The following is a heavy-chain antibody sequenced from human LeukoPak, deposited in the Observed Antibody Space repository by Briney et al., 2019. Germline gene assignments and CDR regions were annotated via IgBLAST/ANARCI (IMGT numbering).Heavy chain of an antibody. J-gene: IGHJ3*02. CDR1: GGSISSYY. Sequence: PSETLSLTCTVSGGSISSYYWSWIRQPPGKGLEWIGYIYYSGSTNYNPSLKSRVTISVDTSKNQFSPKLSSVTAADTAVYYCARDKGGDAYDIWGQGTMVTVSS. CDR2: IYYSGST. CDR3: ARDKGGDAYDI. V-gene: IGHV4-59*01.